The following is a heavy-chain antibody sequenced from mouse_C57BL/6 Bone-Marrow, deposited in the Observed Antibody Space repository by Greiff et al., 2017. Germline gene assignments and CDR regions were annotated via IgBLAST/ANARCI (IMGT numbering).Heavy chain of an antibody. CDR3: AHGNYFYWYFAV. D-gene: IGHD2-1*01. CDR1: GYTFTSYG. Sequence: VQLQQSGAELARPGASVKLSCKASGYTFTSYGISWVKQRTGQGLEWIGEIYPRSGNTYYNEKFKGKATLTADKSSSTAYMELRSLTSEDSAVYYCAHGNYFYWYFAVWGTGTTVTVSS. J-gene: IGHJ1*03. V-gene: IGHV1-81*01. CDR2: IYPRSGNT.